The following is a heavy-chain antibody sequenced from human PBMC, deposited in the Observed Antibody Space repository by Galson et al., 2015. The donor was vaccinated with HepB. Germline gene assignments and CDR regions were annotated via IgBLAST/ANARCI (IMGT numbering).Heavy chain of an antibody. V-gene: IGHV3-23*01. CDR2: ISESGATT. Sequence: SLRLSCAASGFTFRNYAMSWVRQAPGKGLEWVSTISESGATTYSADSVKGRFTISRDNSKNTLYLQMDNLRAEDTAVYYCTRVSNSGYYFDSWGQGTLVTVSS. CDR3: TRVSNSGYYFDS. CDR1: GFTFRNYA. J-gene: IGHJ4*02. D-gene: IGHD3-22*01.